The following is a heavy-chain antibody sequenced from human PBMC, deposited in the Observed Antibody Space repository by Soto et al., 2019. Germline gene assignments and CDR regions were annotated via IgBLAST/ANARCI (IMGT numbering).Heavy chain of an antibody. Sequence: GWSLRLSCASSVFTFISYAMSWVRQAPGKGLEWVSAISGSGGSTYYADSVKGRFTISRDNSKNTLYLQMNSLRAEDTAVYYCAKGYYGSGSYYNYYYYYGMDVWGQGTTVTVSS. V-gene: IGHV3-23*01. D-gene: IGHD3-10*01. CDR3: AKGYYGSGSYYNYYYYYGMDV. CDR1: VFTFISYA. J-gene: IGHJ6*02. CDR2: ISGSGGST.